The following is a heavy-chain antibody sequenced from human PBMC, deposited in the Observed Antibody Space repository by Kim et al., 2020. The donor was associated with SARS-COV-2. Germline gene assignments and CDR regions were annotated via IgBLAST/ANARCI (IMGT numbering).Heavy chain of an antibody. CDR3: TSRPAIRVAATWDY. Sequence: GGSLRLSCAASGFTFGSYAMSWVRQTPGKGLEWVSGISGDGSDTYYADSAKGRFTISGDSSKNTLYLQMSSLRVEDTAIYYCTSRPAIRVAATWDYWGQG. V-gene: IGHV3-23*01. D-gene: IGHD6-19*01. J-gene: IGHJ4*02. CDR2: ISGDGSDT. CDR1: GFTFGSYA.